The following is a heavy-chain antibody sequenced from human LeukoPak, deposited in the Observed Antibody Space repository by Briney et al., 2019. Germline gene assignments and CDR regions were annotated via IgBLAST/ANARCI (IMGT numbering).Heavy chain of an antibody. D-gene: IGHD6-19*01. CDR2: IYYSGST. V-gene: IGHV4-39*01. CDR3: ARQYSSGWRFNWNWFDP. J-gene: IGHJ5*02. Sequence: SETLSLTCTVSGGSISSSSYYWGWIRQPPGKGLEWIGSIYYSGSTYYNPSLKSRATISVDTSKNQFSLKLSSVTAADTAVYYCARQYSSGWRFNWNWFDPWGQGTLVTVSS. CDR1: GGSISSSSYY.